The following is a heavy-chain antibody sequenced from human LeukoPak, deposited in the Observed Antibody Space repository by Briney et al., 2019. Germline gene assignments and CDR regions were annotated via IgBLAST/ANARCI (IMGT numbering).Heavy chain of an antibody. J-gene: IGHJ6*03. CDR2: ISAYNGNT. V-gene: IGHV1-18*01. CDR1: GYTFTSYG. D-gene: IGHD3-3*01. CDR3: ARDPYYDFWNIYYYYYMDV. Sequence: ASVKVSCKASGYTFTSYGISWVRQAPGQGLEWMGWISAYNGNTNYAQKLQGRVTMTTDTSTSTAYMELRSLRSDDTAVYYCARDPYYDFWNIYYYYYMDVWGKGTTVTVSS.